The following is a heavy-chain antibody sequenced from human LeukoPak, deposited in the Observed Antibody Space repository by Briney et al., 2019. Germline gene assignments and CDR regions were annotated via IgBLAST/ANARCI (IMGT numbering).Heavy chain of an antibody. V-gene: IGHV1-8*01. Sequence: ASVKASCKASGYTFTSYDINWVRQATGQGLEWMGWMNPNSGNTGYAQKFQGRVTMTRNTSISTAYVELSSLRSEDTAVYYCARVGRNYYDSSGYYGWGQGTLVTVSS. CDR2: MNPNSGNT. J-gene: IGHJ4*02. D-gene: IGHD3-22*01. CDR1: GYTFTSYD. CDR3: ARVGRNYYDSSGYYG.